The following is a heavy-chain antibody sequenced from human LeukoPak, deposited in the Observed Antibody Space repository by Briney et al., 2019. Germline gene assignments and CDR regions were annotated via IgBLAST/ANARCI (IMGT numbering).Heavy chain of an antibody. CDR1: GFTFSSYW. J-gene: IGHJ4*02. CDR3: AKHTGYSYGHFDY. D-gene: IGHD5-18*01. CDR2: IKQDGSEK. V-gene: IGHV3-7*01. Sequence: PGWSLRLSCAASGFTFSSYWMSWVRQAPAKGLEWVANIKQDGSEKYYVDSVKGRFTISRDNAKNSLYLQMNSLRAEDTAVYYCAKHTGYSYGHFDYWGQGTLVTVSS.